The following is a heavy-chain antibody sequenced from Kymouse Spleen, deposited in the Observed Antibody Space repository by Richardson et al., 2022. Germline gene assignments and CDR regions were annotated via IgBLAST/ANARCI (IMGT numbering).Heavy chain of an antibody. CDR3: TTGYSSSPYYFDY. CDR1: GFTFSNAW. D-gene: IGHD6-13*01. J-gene: IGHJ4*02. CDR2: IKSKTDGGTT. V-gene: IGHV3-15*01. Sequence: EVQLVESGGGLVKPGGSLRLSCAASGFTFSNAWMSWVRQAPGKGLEWVGRIKSKTDGGTTDYAAPVKGRFTISRDDSKNTLYLQMNSLKTEDTAVYYCTTGYSSSPYYFDYWGQGTLVTVSS.